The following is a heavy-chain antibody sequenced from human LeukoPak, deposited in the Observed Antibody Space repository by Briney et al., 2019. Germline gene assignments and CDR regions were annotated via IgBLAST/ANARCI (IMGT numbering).Heavy chain of an antibody. CDR2: ISGSGGST. D-gene: IGHD3-22*01. Sequence: GGSLRLSCAASGFTFSTYAVNWVRQAPGNGLEWVSTISGSGGSTYYADSVKGRFTISRDNSKNTLYLQMSSLRAEDTAVYYCAKDRGRYYDSSGYYWGYYFDSWGQGILVTVST. CDR3: AKDRGRYYDSSGYYWGYYFDS. J-gene: IGHJ4*02. V-gene: IGHV3-23*01. CDR1: GFTFSTYA.